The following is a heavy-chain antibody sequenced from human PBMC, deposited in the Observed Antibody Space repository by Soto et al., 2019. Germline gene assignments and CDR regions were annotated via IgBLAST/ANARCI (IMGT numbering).Heavy chain of an antibody. J-gene: IGHJ4*02. CDR1: GFTFSRYW. D-gene: IGHD2-21*02. CDR2: IQQDGSEK. CDR3: ARILVTPGSGLLDY. Sequence: GGSLRLSCAVSGFTFSRYWMTWVRQAPGKGLEWVANIQQDGSEKYYVDSVKGRFTISRDNAKNSLFLQMNSLRAEDTAVYYCARILVTPGSGLLDYWGQGTLVTVSS. V-gene: IGHV3-7*03.